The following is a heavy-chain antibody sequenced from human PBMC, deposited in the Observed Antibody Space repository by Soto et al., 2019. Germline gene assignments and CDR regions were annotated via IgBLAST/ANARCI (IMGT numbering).Heavy chain of an antibody. CDR2: IYWNDDD. D-gene: IGHD2-15*01. V-gene: IGHV2-5*01. Sequence: GPTLVNHTQTRTLTCTFSGFSLNTRVVGVGWIRQPPGKALEWVALIYWNDDDRYSPSLKSRLTLTKDTYKNNVVLTMTNRDAVDTATYYGARPEDDAVGWFSPWGQGTLVTVSS. J-gene: IGHJ5*02. CDR3: ARPEDDAVGWFSP. CDR1: GFSLNTRVVG.